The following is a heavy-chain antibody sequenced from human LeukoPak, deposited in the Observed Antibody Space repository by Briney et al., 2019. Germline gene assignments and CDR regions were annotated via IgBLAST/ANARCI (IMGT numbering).Heavy chain of an antibody. CDR3: AREAPYYDFWSGSLPYFDY. CDR2: IYYSGST. D-gene: IGHD3-3*01. J-gene: IGHJ4*02. V-gene: IGHV4-59*01. CDR1: VGSISSYY. Sequence: SETLSLTCTVSVGSISSYYWSWIRQPPGRGLEWIGYIYYSGSTNYNPSLKSRVTISVDTSKNQFSLKLSSVTAADTAVYYCAREAPYYDFWSGSLPYFDYWGQGTLVTVSS.